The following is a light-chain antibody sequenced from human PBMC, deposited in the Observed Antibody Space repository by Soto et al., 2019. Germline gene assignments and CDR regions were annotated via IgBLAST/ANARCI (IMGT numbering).Light chain of an antibody. CDR2: KAS. CDR3: QQYDTYSVT. CDR1: QSIRSW. V-gene: IGKV1-5*03. J-gene: IGKJ3*01. Sequence: DIQMTQSPSMVSASVGDRVTITCRASQSIRSWLAWYQVKPGKAPKLLIYKASTLDSGVPSRFSGSGSGTDFTLNISDLQPDDFATYYCQQYDTYSVTFGPGTKVEIK.